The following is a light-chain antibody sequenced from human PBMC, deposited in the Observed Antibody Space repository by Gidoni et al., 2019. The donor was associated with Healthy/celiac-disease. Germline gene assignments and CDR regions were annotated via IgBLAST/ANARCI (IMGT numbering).Light chain of an antibody. CDR2: AAS. J-gene: IGKJ1*01. CDR3: QQLTSYPLT. V-gene: IGKV1-9*01. Sequence: DIQLTQSPSFLSASVGDRVTITCRASQVISSYLAWDQHNSGSAPQLLISAASTLQSGAPSRFSGSRSGTAFTRTLTSLQPAAFATHYCQQLTSYPLTFGQGTKVEIK. CDR1: QVISSY.